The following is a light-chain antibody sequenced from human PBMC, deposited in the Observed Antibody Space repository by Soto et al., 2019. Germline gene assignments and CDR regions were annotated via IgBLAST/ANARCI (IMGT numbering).Light chain of an antibody. Sequence: QSALTQPASVSGSLGQSITISCTGTSSDVGGYNYFSWYQQHPGKAPKLMIYEVSNRPSGVANRFSGSKSGNTASLTISWLQAEDEADYYCTSYTGSSTLYVFRTGTKVTVL. V-gene: IGLV2-14*01. CDR3: TSYTGSSTLYV. CDR1: SSDVGGYNY. CDR2: EVS. J-gene: IGLJ1*01.